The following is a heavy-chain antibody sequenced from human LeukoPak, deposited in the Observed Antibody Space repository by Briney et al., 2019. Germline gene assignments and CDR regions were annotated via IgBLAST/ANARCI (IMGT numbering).Heavy chain of an antibody. CDR3: ARDYLSSGYDSGGDIGY. CDR1: GGSISSYY. V-gene: IGHV4-30-4*01. J-gene: IGHJ4*02. D-gene: IGHD5-12*01. Sequence: SETLSLTCTVSGGSISSYYWSWIRQPPGKGLEWIGYIYYSGSTYYNPSLKSRVTISVDTSKNQFSLKLSSVTAADTAVYYCARDYLSSGYDSGGDIGYWGQGTLVTVSS. CDR2: IYYSGST.